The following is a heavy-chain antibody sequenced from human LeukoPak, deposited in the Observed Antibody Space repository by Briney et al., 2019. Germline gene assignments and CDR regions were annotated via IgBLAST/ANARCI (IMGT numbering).Heavy chain of an antibody. CDR3: ARDLSDDWLATFDY. D-gene: IGHD6-19*01. J-gene: IGHJ4*02. CDR2: INPNSGGT. V-gene: IGHV1-2*02. Sequence: ASVKVSCKASGYTFTGYYMHWVRQAPGQGLEWMGWINPNSGGTNYAQKFQGRVTMTRDTSISTAYMELSRLRSDDTAVYYCARDLSDDWLATFDYWGQGTLDTVSS. CDR1: GYTFTGYY.